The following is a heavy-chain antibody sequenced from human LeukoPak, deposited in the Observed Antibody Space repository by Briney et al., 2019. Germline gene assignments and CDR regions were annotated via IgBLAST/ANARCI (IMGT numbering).Heavy chain of an antibody. J-gene: IGHJ6*02. CDR2: ISSSSSYI. V-gene: IGHV3-21*01. Sequence: GGSLRLSCAASGFTFSNYKMNWVRQTPGKGLEWVSSISSSSSYIYYADSVKGRFTISRDNANNSLFLHMNSLRAEDTALYFCARDRLVTVAGSYFYYGMDVWGQGTTVTVSS. CDR3: ARDRLVTVAGSYFYYGMDV. CDR1: GFTFSNYK. D-gene: IGHD6-19*01.